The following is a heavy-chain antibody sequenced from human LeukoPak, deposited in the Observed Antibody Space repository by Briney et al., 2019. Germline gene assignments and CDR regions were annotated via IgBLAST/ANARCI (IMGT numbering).Heavy chain of an antibody. Sequence: PGGSLRLSCVASGFTFSIAWVTWVRQAPGKGLEWVANIDKHGNGKYYVDSVKGRFAISRDNAKDSLYLQMYSLRDEDTAVYYCARSLGDDWGQGTLVTVSS. CDR3: ARSLGDD. CDR2: IDKHGNGK. V-gene: IGHV3-7*01. J-gene: IGHJ4*02. CDR1: GFTFSIAW. D-gene: IGHD3-16*01.